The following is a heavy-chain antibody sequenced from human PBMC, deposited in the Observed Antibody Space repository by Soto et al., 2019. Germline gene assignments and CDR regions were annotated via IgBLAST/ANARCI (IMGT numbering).Heavy chain of an antibody. CDR3: ARGPPFGR. V-gene: IGHV1-3*01. Sequence: SYAMRWVRQAPGQRLEWMGWINAGNGNTKYSQKFQGRVTITRDTSASTAYMELSSLRSEDTAVYYCARGPPFGRWGQGTLVTVSS. D-gene: IGHD3-3*01. CDR1: SYA. CDR2: INAGNGNT. J-gene: IGHJ4*02.